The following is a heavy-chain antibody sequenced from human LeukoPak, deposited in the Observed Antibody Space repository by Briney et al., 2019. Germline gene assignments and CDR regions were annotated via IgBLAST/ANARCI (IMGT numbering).Heavy chain of an antibody. CDR3: VKEGNGAFDI. CDR2: VSSIGGST. J-gene: IGHJ3*02. D-gene: IGHD2-8*01. CDR1: GFTFSIYV. V-gene: IGHV3-64D*09. Sequence: PGGSLRLSCSASGFTFSIYVMFWVRQAPGKGLEYVSAVSSIGGSTYYADSVKGRFTISRDNSKNTLYLQMISLRPEDTAVYYCVKEGNGAFDIWGQGTMVTVSS.